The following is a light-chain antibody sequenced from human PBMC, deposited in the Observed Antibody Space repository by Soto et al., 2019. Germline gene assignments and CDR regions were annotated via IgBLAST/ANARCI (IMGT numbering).Light chain of an antibody. CDR3: QAWDSSTGV. V-gene: IGLV3-1*01. Sequence: SYELTQPPSVSVSPGPTASITCSGDKLGDKYASWYQKKPGQSPVLVIYKDSKRRSGIPERFSGSNSGNTATLTISGPQSMDEADYYCQAWDSSTGVFGTGTKVTVL. CDR2: KDS. CDR1: KLGDKY. J-gene: IGLJ1*01.